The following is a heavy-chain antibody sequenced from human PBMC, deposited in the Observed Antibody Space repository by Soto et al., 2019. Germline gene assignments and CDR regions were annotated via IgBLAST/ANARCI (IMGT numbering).Heavy chain of an antibody. J-gene: IGHJ5*02. D-gene: IGHD3-9*01. V-gene: IGHV1-18*04. CDR1: GYTFTSYY. Sequence: GASGKVSCKASGYTFTSYYMHWVRQATGQGLEWMGVISAYNGNTNYAQKLQGRVTMTTDTSTSTAYMELRSLRSDDTAVYYCARVYFDWLHCFEPWGQGTLVPGSS. CDR3: ARVYFDWLHCFEP. CDR2: ISAYNGNT.